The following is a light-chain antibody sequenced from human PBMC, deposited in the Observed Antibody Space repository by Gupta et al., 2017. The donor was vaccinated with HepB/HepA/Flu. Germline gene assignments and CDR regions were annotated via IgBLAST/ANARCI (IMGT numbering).Light chain of an antibody. CDR2: DIH. V-gene: IGLV7-46*01. CDR1: SGAVTSGHY. CDR3: LPADSGTWV. J-gene: IGLJ3*02. Sequence: AVVTQEPSLTVSPGGPVTLTCGANSGAVTSGHYPYWIQQKPAQAPRILIYDIHNKPSMTPALFSVSCSHGKAALTLSEAEAEAEYYYYYLPADSGTWVFGGGTKLTVL.